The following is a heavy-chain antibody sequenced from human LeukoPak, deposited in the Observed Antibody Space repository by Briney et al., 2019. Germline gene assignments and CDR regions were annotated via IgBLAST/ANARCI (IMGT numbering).Heavy chain of an antibody. V-gene: IGHV4-34*01. D-gene: IGHD3-9*01. CDR3: ARGLRYYDILTGYYLDYYYYGMDV. Sequence: PSETLSLTCAVYGGSFSGYYWSWIRQPPGKGLEWIGEINHSGSTNYNPSLKSRVTISVDTSKNQFSLKLSSVTAADTAEYYCARGLRYYDILTGYYLDYYYYGMDVWGQGTTVTVSS. CDR2: INHSGST. J-gene: IGHJ6*02. CDR1: GGSFSGYY.